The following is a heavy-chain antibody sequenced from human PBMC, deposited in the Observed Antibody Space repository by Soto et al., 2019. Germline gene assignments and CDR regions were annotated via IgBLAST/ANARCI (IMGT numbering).Heavy chain of an antibody. D-gene: IGHD4-4*01. CDR2: IRSRANSYAT. Sequence: GGSLRLSCAASGFTFSGSVMHWVRQASGMGLEWVGRIRSRANSYATTYAASVKGRFTISRDDSKNTAYLQINSLKTEDTAVYYCTRQEPSDYREGWIDPWGQGTLVTVSS. J-gene: IGHJ5*02. CDR3: TRQEPSDYREGWIDP. CDR1: GFTFSGSV. V-gene: IGHV3-73*01.